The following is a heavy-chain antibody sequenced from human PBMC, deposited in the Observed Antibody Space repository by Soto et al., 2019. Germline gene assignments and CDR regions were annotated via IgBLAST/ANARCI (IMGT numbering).Heavy chain of an antibody. CDR2: ITYDGNNK. V-gene: IGHV3-30*18. CDR1: GFTFSTYG. D-gene: IGHD1-26*01. Sequence: QVHLVESGGGVVQPGRSLRLACAASGFTFSTYGMHWVRQAPGKGLEWVAVITYDGNNKNYGDSVKGRFTISRDNSRNTLHLQMNSLRAEDTAVYYCAKDPNPNSGSLNWFDPWGQGTLVTVSS. CDR3: AKDPNPNSGSLNWFDP. J-gene: IGHJ5*02.